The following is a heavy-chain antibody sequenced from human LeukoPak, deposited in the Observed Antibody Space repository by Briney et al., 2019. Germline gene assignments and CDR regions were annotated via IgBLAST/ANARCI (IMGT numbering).Heavy chain of an antibody. D-gene: IGHD1-26*01. CDR2: IYHSGST. J-gene: IGHJ3*02. CDR1: GYSISSAYY. V-gene: IGHV4-38-2*02. CDR3: ASGAHDAFDI. Sequence: SETLSLTCTVSGYSISSAYYWGWIRQPPGRGLEWIGSIYHSGSTYYNPSLKSRVTISVDTSKNQFSLKLSSVTAADTAVYYCASGAHDAFDIWGQGTMVTVSS.